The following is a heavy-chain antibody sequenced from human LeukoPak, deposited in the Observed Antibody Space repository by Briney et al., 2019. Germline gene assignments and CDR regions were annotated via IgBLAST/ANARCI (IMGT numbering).Heavy chain of an antibody. CDR1: GFTFSSYA. J-gene: IGHJ4*02. D-gene: IGHD3-3*01. CDR3: AKGRIWSGHYFDY. CDR2: ISGSGGST. Sequence: GGSLRLTCAASGFTFSSYAMSWVRQAPGKGLEWVSAISGSGGSTYYADSVKGRFTISRDNSKNTLYLQMNSLRAEDTAVYYCAKGRIWSGHYFDYWGQGTLVTVSS. V-gene: IGHV3-23*01.